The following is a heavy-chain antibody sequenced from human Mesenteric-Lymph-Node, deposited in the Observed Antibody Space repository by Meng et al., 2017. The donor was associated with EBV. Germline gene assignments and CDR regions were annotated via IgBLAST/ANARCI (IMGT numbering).Heavy chain of an antibody. D-gene: IGHD3-10*01. CDR1: ACSGSSTCYI. V-gene: IGHV4-61*01. CDR3: ARENPARGNWFDP. J-gene: IGHJ5*02. Sequence: VHLQLSCTELLYPLDTRSPTFTASACSGSSTCYILSWIRQPPGKRLEWIGYVYYSGSTNYTPSRKSRVTISVDTSKNQFSLNLYSVTAADTAVYYCARENPARGNWFDPWGQGALVTVSS. CDR2: VYYSGST.